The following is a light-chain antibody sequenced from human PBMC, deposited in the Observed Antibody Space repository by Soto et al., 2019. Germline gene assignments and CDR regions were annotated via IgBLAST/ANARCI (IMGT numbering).Light chain of an antibody. J-gene: IGKJ5*01. CDR2: DSS. CDR1: QDITNY. V-gene: IGKV1-33*01. Sequence: DIQMTQSPSSLSASVGDRVTIICQASQDITNYLNWYQQKPGKAPKLLIHDSSNLETGGPSRFSGSGSGTYFSFTITSLQPEDIATYYCQQFDTLPLTFGQGTRLEIK. CDR3: QQFDTLPLT.